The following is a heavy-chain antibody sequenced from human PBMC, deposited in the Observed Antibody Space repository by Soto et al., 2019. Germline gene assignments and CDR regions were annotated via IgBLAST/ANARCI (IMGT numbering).Heavy chain of an antibody. V-gene: IGHV1-69*13. CDR2: IIPIFGTA. J-gene: IGHJ4*02. CDR1: GGTFSSYA. CDR3: ARDSGYSYGYGTDRYYFDY. D-gene: IGHD5-18*01. Sequence: ASVKVSCKASGGTFSSYAISWVRQAPGQGLEWMGGIIPIFGTANYAQKFQGRVTITADESTSTAYMELSSLRSEDTAVYYCARDSGYSYGYGTDRYYFDYWGQGTLVTVSS.